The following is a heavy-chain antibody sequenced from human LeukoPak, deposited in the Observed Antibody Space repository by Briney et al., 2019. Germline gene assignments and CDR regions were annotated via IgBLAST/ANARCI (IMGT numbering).Heavy chain of an antibody. CDR2: IYYSGST. CDR3: ARVAGYCSSTSCLYYYYYYMDV. D-gene: IGHD2-2*01. V-gene: IGHV4-59*01. CDR1: GGSISSYY. J-gene: IGHJ6*03. Sequence: SETLSLTCTVSGGSISSYYWSWIRQPPGKGLEWIGYIYYSGSTNYNPSLKSRVTISVDTSKNQFSLKLSSVTAADTAVYYCARVAGYCSSTSCLYYYYYYMDVWGKGTTVTVSS.